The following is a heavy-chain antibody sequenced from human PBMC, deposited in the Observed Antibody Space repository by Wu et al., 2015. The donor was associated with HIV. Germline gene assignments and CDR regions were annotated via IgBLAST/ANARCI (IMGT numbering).Heavy chain of an antibody. CDR1: GDTFSSYA. V-gene: IGHV1-69*12. J-gene: IGHJ4*02. D-gene: IGHD5-18*01. CDR3: AGGGGRTSMDPFDY. Sequence: QVQLVQSGAEVKKPGSSVKISCKTSGDTFSSYAINWVRQAPGQGLEWLGGVIPMYGTANYAQKFQGRVTITADESTSTAYMDVNTLRSEDTAVYFCAGGGGRTSMDPFDYWGQGTLVTVSS. CDR2: VIPMYGTA.